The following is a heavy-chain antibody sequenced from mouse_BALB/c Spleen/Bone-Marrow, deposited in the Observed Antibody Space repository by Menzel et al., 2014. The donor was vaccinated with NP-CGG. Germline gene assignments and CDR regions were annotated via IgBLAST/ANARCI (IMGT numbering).Heavy chain of an antibody. CDR2: IDPANGNT. CDR3: ATMITDWYFDV. Sequence: VHVKQSGAELVKPGASVKLSCTASGFNIKDTYMHWVKQRPEQGLEWIGRIDPANGNTKYDPKFQGKATITADTSSNTAYLQLSNLTSEDTAVYYCATMITDWYFDVWGAGTTVTVSS. J-gene: IGHJ1*01. V-gene: IGHV14-3*02. D-gene: IGHD2-4*01. CDR1: GFNIKDTY.